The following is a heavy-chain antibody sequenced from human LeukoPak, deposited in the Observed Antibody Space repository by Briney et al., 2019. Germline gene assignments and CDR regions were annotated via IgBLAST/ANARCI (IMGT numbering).Heavy chain of an antibody. D-gene: IGHD2-15*01. CDR1: GGSISSNNW. CDR2: IYHSGST. CDR3: ARVGVFGYCTRDSCHSPLDY. J-gene: IGHJ4*02. Sequence: PSGTLSLTCAVSGGSISSNNWWSWVRQPPGKGLEWVGEIYHSGSTNYNPSLKSRVTISVDKSKNQFSLKLSSVTAADTGVYYCARVGVFGYCTRDSCHSPLDYWGQGTLVTVSS. V-gene: IGHV4-4*02.